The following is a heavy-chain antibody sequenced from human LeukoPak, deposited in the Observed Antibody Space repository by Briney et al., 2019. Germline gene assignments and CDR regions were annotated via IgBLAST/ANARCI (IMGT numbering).Heavy chain of an antibody. J-gene: IGHJ4*02. Sequence: SETLSLTCTVSGGSISSSSYYWGWIRQPPGKGLERIGSIYYSGGTYYSPSLRSRVTISVDTSKNQFSLKLSSVTAADTAVYYCARLRDVLAAYSTYYFDYWGQGTLVTVSS. V-gene: IGHV4-39*01. CDR3: ARLRDVLAAYSTYYFDY. CDR1: GGSISSSSYY. CDR2: IYYSGGT. D-gene: IGHD3-9*01.